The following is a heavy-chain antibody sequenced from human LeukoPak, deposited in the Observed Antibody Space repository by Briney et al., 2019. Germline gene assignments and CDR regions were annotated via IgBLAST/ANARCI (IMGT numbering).Heavy chain of an antibody. Sequence: TSETLSLTCTVSGGSISSSSYYWGWIRQPPGKGLEWIGSIYYSGSTYYNPSLKSRVTISVDTSKNQFSLKLSSVTAADTAVYYCARRGGDYDSSGLGAFDIWGQGTMVTVSS. D-gene: IGHD3-22*01. J-gene: IGHJ3*02. V-gene: IGHV4-39*01. CDR3: ARRGGDYDSSGLGAFDI. CDR1: GGSISSSSYY. CDR2: IYYSGST.